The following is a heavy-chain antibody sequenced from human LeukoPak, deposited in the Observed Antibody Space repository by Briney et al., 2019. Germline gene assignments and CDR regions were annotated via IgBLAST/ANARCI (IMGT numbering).Heavy chain of an antibody. CDR1: RGSISGYY. CDR3: ARYEYCSGGRCYNGY. Sequence: SETLSLTCTVSRGSISGYYWSWIRQPPGRRLEWIAFIYYSGSTNYNPSLKSRATISVDTSKNQFSLKLNSVTAADTAVYYCARYEYCSGGRCYNGYWGQGTLVTVSS. J-gene: IGHJ4*02. V-gene: IGHV4-59*01. D-gene: IGHD2-15*01. CDR2: IYYSGST.